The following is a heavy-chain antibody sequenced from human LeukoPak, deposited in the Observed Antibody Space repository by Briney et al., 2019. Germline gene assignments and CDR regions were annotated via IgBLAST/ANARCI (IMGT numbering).Heavy chain of an antibody. J-gene: IGHJ4*02. CDR2: ISSSGNTI. CDR1: GFTFNNFE. CDR3: ARGPPNYYDSSGYFYL. V-gene: IGHV3-48*03. Sequence: GGSLRLSCAASGFTFNNFEMNWVRQAPGKGLEWDSYISSSGNTIYYADSVKGRFTISRDNAKNSLYLQMNSLRAEDTALYFCARGPPNYYDSSGYFYLWGQGTLVAVSS. D-gene: IGHD3-22*01.